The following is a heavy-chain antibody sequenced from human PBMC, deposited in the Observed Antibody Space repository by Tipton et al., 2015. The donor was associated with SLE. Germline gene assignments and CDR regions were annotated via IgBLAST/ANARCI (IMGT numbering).Heavy chain of an antibody. D-gene: IGHD4-17*01. Sequence: TLSLTCAVSGGSISSYYWSWIRQPPGKGLEWIGYIYYRGSTNYSPSPKSRVSMSVDRSKNQFSLKLSSVTAADTAMYYCAREHENGDVFDQWGQGTLVTVSS. J-gene: IGHJ4*02. CDR2: IYYRGST. V-gene: IGHV4-59*01. CDR1: GGSISSYY. CDR3: AREHENGDVFDQ.